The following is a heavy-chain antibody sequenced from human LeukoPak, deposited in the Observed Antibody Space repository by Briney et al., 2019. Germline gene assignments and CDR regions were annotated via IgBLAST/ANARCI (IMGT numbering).Heavy chain of an antibody. CDR1: GFTPSSDW. V-gene: IGHV3-7*01. J-gene: IGHJ4*02. CDR3: ARDTPYLRYDYVWGSYRSRRGDY. D-gene: IGHD3-16*02. Sequence: GGSLRLSSAASGFTPSSDWMRWVREGPGEGVGRGANIKQDGGETYYVESVKGRFPISRDNAKNSLYLQMNSLRAESTAVYYCARDTPYLRYDYVWGSYRSRRGDYWGQGNLVTVPS. CDR2: IKQDGGET.